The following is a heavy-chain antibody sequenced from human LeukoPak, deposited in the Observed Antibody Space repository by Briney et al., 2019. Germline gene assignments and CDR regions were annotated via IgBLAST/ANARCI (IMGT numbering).Heavy chain of an antibody. J-gene: IGHJ6*02. D-gene: IGHD2-21*02. V-gene: IGHV4-31*03. CDR1: GGSLSSGGYY. CDR3: ARDWVTPSGGYYGMDV. CDR2: IYYSGST. Sequence: SQTLSLTCTVSGGSLSSGGYYWSWIRQHPGKGLEWIGYIYYSGSTYYNPSLKSRVTISVDTSKNQFSLKLSSVTAADTAVYYCARDWVTPSGGYYGMDVWAKGPRSPSP.